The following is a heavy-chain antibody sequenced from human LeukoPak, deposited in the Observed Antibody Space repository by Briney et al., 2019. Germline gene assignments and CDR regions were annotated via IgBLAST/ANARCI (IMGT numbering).Heavy chain of an antibody. D-gene: IGHD2-15*01. J-gene: IGHJ5*02. Sequence: SETLSLTCTVSGGSISSYYWSWIRQPPGKGLEWIGYIYYSGSTNYNPSLKSRVTISVDTSKNQFSLKLSSVTAADTAVYYCARDPYIGWFDPWGQATLVTVSS. CDR1: GGSISSYY. V-gene: IGHV4-59*01. CDR3: ARDPYIGWFDP. CDR2: IYYSGST.